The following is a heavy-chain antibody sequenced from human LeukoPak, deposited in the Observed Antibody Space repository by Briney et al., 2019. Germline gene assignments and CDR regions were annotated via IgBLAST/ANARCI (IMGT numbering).Heavy chain of an antibody. D-gene: IGHD3-3*01. J-gene: IGHJ6*03. Sequence: ASVKVSCKASGCTFTSYTIHWVRQAPGQRLEWMGWINAGNGNTKYSQEFQDRVTITRDTSASTAYMELSSLRSEDMAVYYCARARYETRIWPKSRYDYYHYMDVWGEGTTVTVSS. V-gene: IGHV1-3*03. CDR3: ARARYETRIWPKSRYDYYHYMDV. CDR2: INAGNGNT. CDR1: GCTFTSYT.